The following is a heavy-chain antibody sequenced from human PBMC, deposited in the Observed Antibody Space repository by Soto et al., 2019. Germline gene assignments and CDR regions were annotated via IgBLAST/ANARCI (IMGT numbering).Heavy chain of an antibody. D-gene: IGHD5-18*01. V-gene: IGHV4-61*01. J-gene: IGHJ4*02. CDR2: ISYSGGT. Sequence: QAQLQKSGPGLVKPSETLSLTCSVSGGSVTSGSYYWSSVRQPPGKGLEWLGHISYSGGTKYNPSRESSISMAVDTSNSQFSLTLSSVTAADTAVYYCARDGLDSYGHPVAGHGVDYWGQGTLVTVSA. CDR3: ARDGLDSYGHPVAGHGVDY. CDR1: GGSVTSGSYY.